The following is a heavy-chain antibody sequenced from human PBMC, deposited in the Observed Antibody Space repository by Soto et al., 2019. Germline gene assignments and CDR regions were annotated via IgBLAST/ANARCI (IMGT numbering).Heavy chain of an antibody. CDR3: ARGRRIAAAPLDGSFAFDI. D-gene: IGHD6-13*01. V-gene: IGHV1-8*01. Sequence: ASVKVSCKASGYTFTSYDINWVRQATGQGLEWMGWMNPNSGNTGYAQKFQGRVTMTRNTSISTAYMELSSLRSEDTAVYYCARGRRIAAAPLDGSFAFDIWGQGTMVTVSS. CDR2: MNPNSGNT. CDR1: GYTFTSYD. J-gene: IGHJ3*02.